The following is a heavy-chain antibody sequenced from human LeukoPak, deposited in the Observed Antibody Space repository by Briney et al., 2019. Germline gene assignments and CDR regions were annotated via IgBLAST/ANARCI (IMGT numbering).Heavy chain of an antibody. CDR3: ARESPSMVRGDVFDP. J-gene: IGHJ5*02. V-gene: IGHV4-59*01. CDR2: IYYSGST. Sequence: SETLSLTCTVSGGSISSYYWSWIRQPPGKGLEWIGYIYYSGSTNYNPSLKSRVTISVDTSKNQFSLKLSSVTAADTAVYYCARESPSMVRGDVFDPWGQGTLVTVSS. D-gene: IGHD3-10*01. CDR1: GGSISSYY.